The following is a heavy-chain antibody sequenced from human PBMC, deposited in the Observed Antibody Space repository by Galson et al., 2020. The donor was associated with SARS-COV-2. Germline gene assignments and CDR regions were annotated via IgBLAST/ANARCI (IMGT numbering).Heavy chain of an antibody. D-gene: IGHD3-16*01. CDR3: ASVDYDQYFQH. CDR1: GGSISSGPYY. Sequence: ASETLSLTCTVSGGSISSGPYYWSWIRQYPGKGLEWVGYIYHTGSSYYNPSLKSRVAMSLDTSKNQFSLKLSSVTAADTAVYYCASVDYDQYFQHWGQGALVTVSS. V-gene: IGHV4-31*03. J-gene: IGHJ1*01. CDR2: IYHTGSS.